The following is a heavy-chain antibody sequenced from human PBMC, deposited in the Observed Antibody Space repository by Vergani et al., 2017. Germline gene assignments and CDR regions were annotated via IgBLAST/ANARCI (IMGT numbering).Heavy chain of an antibody. CDR1: GFTFNRYG. CDR2: VLFDGSNE. J-gene: IGHJ4*02. V-gene: IGHV3-30*02. D-gene: IGHD2-15*01. Sequence: QVQLVQSGGGVVQPGGSLRLPCVASGFTFNRYGMQRVRPAPGKGLEWVAYVLFDGSNEYYADSVKGRFIVSRDNSNDALYLQMNSLRTDDTAVYYCARGLAYCHEGSCALWGQGSVVTVSS. CDR3: ARGLAYCHEGSCAL.